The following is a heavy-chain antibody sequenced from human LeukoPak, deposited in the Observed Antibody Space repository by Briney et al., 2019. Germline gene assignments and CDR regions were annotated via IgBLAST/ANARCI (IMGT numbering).Heavy chain of an antibody. J-gene: IGHJ4*02. CDR1: GFTVSSNY. CDR3: ARGRALPLYFDY. V-gene: IGHV3-53*01. CDR2: IYSGGST. Sequence: PGGSLRLSCAASGFTVSSNYMSWVRQAPGKGLEWVSVIYSGGSTYYADSVKGRFTISRDNSKNTLYLQMNSLRTEDTAVYYCARGRALPLYFDYWGQGTLVTVSS.